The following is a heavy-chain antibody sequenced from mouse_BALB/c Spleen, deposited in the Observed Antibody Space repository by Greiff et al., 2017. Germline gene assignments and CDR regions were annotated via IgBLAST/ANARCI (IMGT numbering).Heavy chain of an antibody. J-gene: IGHJ3*01. CDR1: GFTFSSFG. CDR2: ISSGSSTI. CDR3: AREYGNYGFAY. Sequence: EVKLMESGGGLVQPGGSRKLSCAASGFTFSSFGMHWVRQAPEKGLEWVAYISSGSSTIYYADTVKGRFTISRDNPKNTLFLQMTSLRSEDTAMYYCAREYGNYGFAYWGQGTLVTVSA. D-gene: IGHD2-10*02. V-gene: IGHV5-17*02.